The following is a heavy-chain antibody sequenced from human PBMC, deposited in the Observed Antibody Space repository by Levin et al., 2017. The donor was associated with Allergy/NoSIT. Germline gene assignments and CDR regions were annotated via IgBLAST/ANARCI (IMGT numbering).Heavy chain of an antibody. CDR1: GFTFTTNA. J-gene: IGHJ4*02. D-gene: IGHD1-26*01. CDR2: ISYDGSFS. Sequence: GESLKISCAASGFTFTTNAMHWVRQAPGKGLEWVSVISYDGSFSYYAESVKGRFTVSRDSSKNTVSLQMNSLRADDTAVYYCARDRVSGNINLGSRDYWGQGTLVTVSS. V-gene: IGHV3-30*04. CDR3: ARDRVSGNINLGSRDY.